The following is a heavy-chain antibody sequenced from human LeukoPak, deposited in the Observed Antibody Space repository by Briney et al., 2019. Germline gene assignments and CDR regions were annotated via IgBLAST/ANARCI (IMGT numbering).Heavy chain of an antibody. J-gene: IGHJ4*02. CDR2: ISSSGGST. CDR1: GFTFSSYA. D-gene: IGHD3-9*01. CDR3: AKRLTGNIRCFDY. V-gene: IGHV3-23*01. Sequence: GGSLRLSCAASGFTFSSYAMSWVRRAPGKGLEWVSTISSSGGSTYYADSVKGRFIISRDNSKDTLYLQMHSLRDEDTAVYYCAKRLTGNIRCFDYWGQGTLVTVSS.